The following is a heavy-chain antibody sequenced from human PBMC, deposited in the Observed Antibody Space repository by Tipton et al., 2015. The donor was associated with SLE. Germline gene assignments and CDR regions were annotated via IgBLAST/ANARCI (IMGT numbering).Heavy chain of an antibody. V-gene: IGHV4-59*02. CDR1: GASVSSFC. J-gene: IGHJ3*02. CDR2: VCNSGSA. CDR3: AREGAYYYGSGSPGAFDI. D-gene: IGHD3-10*01. Sequence: TLSLTCTVSGASVSSFCWNWIRQSPGKGLEWIGCVCNSGSANYDPSLKSRVTMSVDTSKNQISLKLTSVTAADTAVYYCAREGAYYYGSGSPGAFDIWGQGTLVTVSS.